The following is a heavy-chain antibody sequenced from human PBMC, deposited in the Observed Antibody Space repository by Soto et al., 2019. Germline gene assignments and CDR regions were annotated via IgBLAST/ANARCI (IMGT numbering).Heavy chain of an antibody. J-gene: IGHJ4*02. CDR2: MYPGDSDT. D-gene: IGHD5-18*01. CDR1: GYSFTNYW. CDR3: ARRGVNTEIFES. V-gene: IGHV5-51*01. Sequence: GESLKISCKGSGYSFTNYWIGWVRQMPAKGLEWMGIMYPGDSDTRYSPSFQGQVTFSADKSINTAYLQWSSLKASDTAIYYCARRGVNTEIFESWGQGTLVTVSS.